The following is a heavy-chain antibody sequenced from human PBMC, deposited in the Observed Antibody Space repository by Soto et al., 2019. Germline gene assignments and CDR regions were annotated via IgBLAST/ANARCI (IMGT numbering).Heavy chain of an antibody. V-gene: IGHV2-5*02. J-gene: IGHJ5*02. CDR1: GFSLSTSGVA. CDR3: DHKGEQQGCYPSNGFGR. Sequence: QITLKESGPTLVKPTQTLTLTCVFSGFSLSTSGVAVGWFRQPPGKAPEWLGVIYWDEEKRYSPSLKSRLTNTKHTSKNQFCRKLPNIAPVDTTTYFCDHKGEQQGCYPSNGFGRWGQGALHTIPS. D-gene: IGHD3-16*02. CDR2: IYWDEEK.